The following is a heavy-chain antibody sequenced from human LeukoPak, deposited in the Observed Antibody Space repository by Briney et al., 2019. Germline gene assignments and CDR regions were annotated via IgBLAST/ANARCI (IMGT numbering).Heavy chain of an antibody. CDR1: GGSVTTAHWY. Sequence: PSETLSLTCTVSGGSVTTAHWYWSWIRQPAGKGLEWIGRVYISGDTKYNPSLKSRVIMSLDAFKNQFSLRLTSVTAADTAVYYCARLIAEVGGGTNYFDTWGQGTLVTVSS. V-gene: IGHV4-4*07. D-gene: IGHD2-21*01. J-gene: IGHJ4*02. CDR3: ARLIAEVGGGTNYFDT. CDR2: VYISGDT.